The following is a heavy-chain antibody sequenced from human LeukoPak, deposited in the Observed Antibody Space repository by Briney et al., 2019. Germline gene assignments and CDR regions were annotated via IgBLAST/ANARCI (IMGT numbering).Heavy chain of an antibody. V-gene: IGHV4-34*01. CDR2: INHSGST. J-gene: IGHJ4*02. CDR3: ARSANYDYVWGSYRQRGYIDY. Sequence: SETLSLTCAVYGGSFSGYYWSWIRQPPGKGLEWSGEINHSGSTDYNPSLKSRVTTSADTSKNQFSLKLSSVTAADTAVYYCARSANYDYVWGSYRQRGYIDYWGQGTLVTVSS. D-gene: IGHD3-16*02. CDR1: GGSFSGYY.